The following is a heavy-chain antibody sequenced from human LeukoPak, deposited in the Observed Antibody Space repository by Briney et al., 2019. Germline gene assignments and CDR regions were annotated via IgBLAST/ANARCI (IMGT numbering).Heavy chain of an antibody. Sequence: GGSLRLSCAASGFTFSSYGMHWVRQAPGKGLEWVALIRYDGSNKYYADSVKGRFTTSRDNSKNTLYLQMNSLRAEDTAVYYCAKAGYYYDSSGYYYVFDYWGQGTLVTVSS. CDR1: GFTFSSYG. J-gene: IGHJ4*02. D-gene: IGHD3-22*01. V-gene: IGHV3-30*02. CDR2: IRYDGSNK. CDR3: AKAGYYYDSSGYYYVFDY.